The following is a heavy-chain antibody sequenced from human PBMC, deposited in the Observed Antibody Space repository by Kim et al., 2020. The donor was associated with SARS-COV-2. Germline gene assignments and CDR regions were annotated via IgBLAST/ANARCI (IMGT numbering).Heavy chain of an antibody. J-gene: IGHJ6*02. Sequence: ADSVKGRFIIARDNSKNTLYLQRNSLRAEDTAVYYCARTLVLSGYYGMDVWGQGTTVTVSS. V-gene: IGHV3-33*01. D-gene: IGHD3-10*01. CDR3: ARTLVLSGYYGMDV.